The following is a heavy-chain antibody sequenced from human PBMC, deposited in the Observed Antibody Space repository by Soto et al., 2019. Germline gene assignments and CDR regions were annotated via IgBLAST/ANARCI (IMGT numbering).Heavy chain of an antibody. CDR1: GYTFTSYG. D-gene: IGHD3-3*02. V-gene: IGHV1-18*01. CDR3: ARRHFWSGYQSPAGYNWFDP. Sequence: QVPLVQSGAEVKKPGASVKVSCKASGYTFTSYGISWVRQAPGQGLEWMGWISAYNGNTNYAQKLQGRVTMTTDTSTSTAYMELRSLRSDDTAVYYCARRHFWSGYQSPAGYNWFDPWGQGTLVTVSS. J-gene: IGHJ5*02. CDR2: ISAYNGNT.